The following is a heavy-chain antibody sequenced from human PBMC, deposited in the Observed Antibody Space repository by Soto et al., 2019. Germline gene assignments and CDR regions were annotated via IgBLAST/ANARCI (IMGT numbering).Heavy chain of an antibody. D-gene: IGHD2-2*01. CDR2: ISSFNENT. J-gene: IGHJ5*01. CDR3: ARGPRYCSTTTCFSGITWFDS. CDR1: GYTFTSYG. Sequence: GASVKVSCKASGYTFTSYGISWVRQAPGQGHEWTGWISSFNENTNYAQNVQGRVTLTTDKSSSTTYLELRGLRSDDTAVYYCARGPRYCSTTTCFSGITWFDSWGQGXLVTVYS. V-gene: IGHV1-18*04.